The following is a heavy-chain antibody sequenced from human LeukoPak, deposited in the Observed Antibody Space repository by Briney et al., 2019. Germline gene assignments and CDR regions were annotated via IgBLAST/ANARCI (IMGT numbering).Heavy chain of an antibody. CDR2: IYHSGST. D-gene: IGHD6-25*01. V-gene: IGHV4-30-2*01. CDR1: GGSISSGGYS. Sequence: SQTLSLTCAVSGGSISSGGYSWSWIRQPPGKGLEWIGYIYHSGSTYYNPSLKSRVTMSVDRSKNQFSLKLSSVTAADTAVHYCARGGSGPLDGMDVWGQGTTVTVSS. CDR3: ARGGSGPLDGMDV. J-gene: IGHJ6*02.